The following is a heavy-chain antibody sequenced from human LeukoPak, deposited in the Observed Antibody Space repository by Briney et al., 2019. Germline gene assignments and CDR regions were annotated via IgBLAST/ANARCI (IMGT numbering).Heavy chain of an antibody. V-gene: IGHV3-23*01. J-gene: IGHJ4*02. D-gene: IGHD1-1*01. CDR3: ARTGPVGY. Sequence: PGGSLRLSCAASGFTFSSYAMSWVRLAPGKGLKWVSSISGGDGSTYYASSVKGRFTISRNNSKNTLYLQMNSLRAEDTAVYYCARTGPVGYWGQGTLVTVSS. CDR2: ISGGDGST. CDR1: GFTFSSYA.